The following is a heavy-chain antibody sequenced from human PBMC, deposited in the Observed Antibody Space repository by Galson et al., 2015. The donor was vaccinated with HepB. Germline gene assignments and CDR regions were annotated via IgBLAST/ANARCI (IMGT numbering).Heavy chain of an antibody. CDR3: ARAADGERTYYYDSSGYSKLVDQPYYFDY. CDR1: GYTFTSYA. J-gene: IGHJ4*02. CDR2: INAGNGNT. Sequence: SVKVSCKASGYTFTSYAMHWVRQAPGQRLEWMGWINAGNGNTKYSQKFQGRVTITRDTSASTAYMELSSLRSEDTAVYYCARAADGERTYYYDSSGYSKLVDQPYYFDYWGQGTLVTVSS. D-gene: IGHD3-22*01. V-gene: IGHV1-3*01.